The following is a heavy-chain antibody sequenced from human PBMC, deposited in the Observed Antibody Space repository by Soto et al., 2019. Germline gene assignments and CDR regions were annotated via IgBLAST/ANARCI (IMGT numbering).Heavy chain of an antibody. D-gene: IGHD3-10*01. CDR3: ARSGGNSYYYGMDV. J-gene: IGHJ6*02. CDR1: GGSISSGGYY. CDR2: IYYSANT. V-gene: IGHV4-31*02. Sequence: QVQLQESGPGLVKPSQTLSLTCSVSGGSISSGGYYWSWIRQPPGKGLEWIGYIYYSANTHYNPSLKGRLSISADTSKNQFSLNLSSVTAADTAVYYCARSGGNSYYYGMDVWGQGTTVTVSS.